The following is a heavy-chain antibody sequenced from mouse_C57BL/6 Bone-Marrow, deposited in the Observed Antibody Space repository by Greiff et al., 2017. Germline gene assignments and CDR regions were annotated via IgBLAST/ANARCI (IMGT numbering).Heavy chain of an antibody. CDR2: IYPRSGNT. CDR1: GYTFTSYG. D-gene: IGHD1-1*01. CDR3: AGTYYYDSSYLDN. Sequence: QVQLQQSGAELARPGASVKLSCKASGYTFTSYGISWVKQRTGQGLEWIGEIYPRSGNTYYNEKFKGKATLTADKSSSTAYMELRSLTSEDSAVYFCAGTYYYDSSYLDNWGQGTTLTVSS. V-gene: IGHV1-81*01. J-gene: IGHJ2*01.